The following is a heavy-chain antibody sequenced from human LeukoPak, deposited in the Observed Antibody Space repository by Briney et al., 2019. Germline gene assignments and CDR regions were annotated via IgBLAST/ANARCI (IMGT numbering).Heavy chain of an antibody. V-gene: IGHV1-2*02. Sequence: GASVKVSCKSSGYTFIGHYIHWVRQAPGQGLEWMGWINPDSGGTYYARKFRDKVAMTRDTSITTAYLHLSNLTSDDTAVYYCARDASFQWELGGHGYWGQGSLVTVSS. CDR3: ARDASFQWELGGHGY. D-gene: IGHD7-27*01. CDR1: GYTFIGHY. CDR2: INPDSGGT. J-gene: IGHJ4*02.